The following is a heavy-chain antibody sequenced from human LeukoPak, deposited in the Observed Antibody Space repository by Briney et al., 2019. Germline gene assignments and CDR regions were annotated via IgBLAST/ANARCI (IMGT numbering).Heavy chain of an antibody. Sequence: GGSLRISCAASGLTLSGYWMHWGRQGPGKGLGLISRINGDASSTSYADSVKGRFTISRDNAKSTLYLQMNSLRVEDTAVYYCARARGNTYGYFEYWGQGTLVTVSS. J-gene: IGHJ4*02. CDR3: ARARGNTYGYFEY. V-gene: IGHV3-74*01. CDR2: INGDASST. CDR1: GLTLSGYW. D-gene: IGHD5-18*01.